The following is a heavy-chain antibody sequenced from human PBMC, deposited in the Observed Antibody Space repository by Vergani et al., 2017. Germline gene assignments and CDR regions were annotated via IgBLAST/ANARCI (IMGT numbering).Heavy chain of an antibody. CDR2: ISYDGSNK. V-gene: IGHV3-30*03. CDR3: ARDIRGYDSSGYYFSNY. Sequence: QVQLVESGGGVVQPGRSLRLSCAASGFTFSSYGMHWVRQAPGKGLEWVAVISYDGSNKYYADSVKGRFTISRDNSKNTLYLQMNSLRAEDTAVYYCARDIRGYDSSGYYFSNYWGQGTLVTVSS. J-gene: IGHJ4*02. D-gene: IGHD3-22*01. CDR1: GFTFSSYG.